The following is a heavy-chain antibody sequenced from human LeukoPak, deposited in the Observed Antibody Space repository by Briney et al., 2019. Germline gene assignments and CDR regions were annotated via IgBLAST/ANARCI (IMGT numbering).Heavy chain of an antibody. Sequence: PGRSLRLSCAASGFTFSSYGMHGVRQAPGKGLEGVAVISYDGSNKYYADSVKGRFTISRDNSKNTLYLQMNSLRAEDTAVYYCAKDSGGWFGYWGQGTLVTVSS. CDR1: GFTFSSYG. D-gene: IGHD2-15*01. CDR2: ISYDGSNK. J-gene: IGHJ5*01. CDR3: AKDSGGWFGY. V-gene: IGHV3-30*18.